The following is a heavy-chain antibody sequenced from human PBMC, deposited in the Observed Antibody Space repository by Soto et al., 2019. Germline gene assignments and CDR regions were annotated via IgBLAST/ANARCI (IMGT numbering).Heavy chain of an antibody. CDR2: ISYDGSNK. D-gene: IGHD1-26*01. V-gene: IGHV3-30*18. CDR1: GFTFSSYG. CDR3: AKDYSYYALDY. Sequence: VQLVESGGGVVQPGRSLRLSCAASGFTFSSYGMHWVRQAPGKGLEWVAVISYDGSNKYYADSVKGRFTISRDNSKNTLYLQMNSLRAEDTAVYYCAKDYSYYALDYWGQGTLVTVSS. J-gene: IGHJ4*02.